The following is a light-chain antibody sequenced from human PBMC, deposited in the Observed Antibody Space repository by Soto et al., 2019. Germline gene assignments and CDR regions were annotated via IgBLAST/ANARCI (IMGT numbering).Light chain of an antibody. CDR3: QTWASGSEKI. CDR1: RWHSSYA. V-gene: IGLV4-69*01. Sequence: QPVLTQSPSASASLGASVKLTCTLSRWHSSYAIAWYQHQPEKGPRFLMKVDSDGSHTKGDGIPDRFSGSSSGAERYLSISSLQSDYEGDYYCQTWASGSEKIFGGGTKVTVL. J-gene: IGLJ2*01. CDR2: VDSDGSH.